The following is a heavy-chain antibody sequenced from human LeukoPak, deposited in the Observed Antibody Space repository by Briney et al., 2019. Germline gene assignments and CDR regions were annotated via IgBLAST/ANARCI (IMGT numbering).Heavy chain of an antibody. CDR2: IYWNDDK. J-gene: IGHJ3*02. D-gene: IGHD6-6*01. CDR3: ARLIGARPVLGASDI. CDR1: GFSLATSGVG. V-gene: IGHV2-5*01. Sequence: RESGPTLVNPTQTLTLTCTFSGFSLATSGVGVGWFRQPPGKALEWLALIYWNDDKRYSPSLNNRLTITKDTSKNQVVLTMTNMDPVDTATYYCARLIGARPVLGASDIWGQGTMVTVSS.